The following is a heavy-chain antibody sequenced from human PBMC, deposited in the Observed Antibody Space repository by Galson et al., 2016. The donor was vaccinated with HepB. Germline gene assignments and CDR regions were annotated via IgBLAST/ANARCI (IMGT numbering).Heavy chain of an antibody. CDR2: TSSDGSNK. CDR1: GFTFITYT. CDR3: AREKDGSEPLES. J-gene: IGHJ4*02. Sequence: SLRLSCAASGFTFITYTMHWVRQAPGKGLEWVALTSSDGSNKYYPDSVKVRFTISRDNSKNTLYLQMNSLRAEYTAVYYCAREKDGSEPLESWGQGTLDTVSS. D-gene: IGHD3-10*01. V-gene: IGHV3-30*04.